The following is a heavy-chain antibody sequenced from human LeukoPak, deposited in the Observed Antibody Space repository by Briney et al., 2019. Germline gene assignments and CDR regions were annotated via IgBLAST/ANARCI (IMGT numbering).Heavy chain of an antibody. CDR3: ARGDCSGGSCYSSTTGYYFDY. V-gene: IGHV1-18*01. J-gene: IGHJ4*02. Sequence: ASVKVSCKASGYTFTSYGISWVRQAPGQGLEWMGWISAYNGNTNYAQKLQGRVTMTTDTSTSTVYMELSSLRSEGTAVYYCARGDCSGGSCYSSTTGYYFDYWGQGTLVTVSS. D-gene: IGHD2-15*01. CDR1: GYTFTSYG. CDR2: ISAYNGNT.